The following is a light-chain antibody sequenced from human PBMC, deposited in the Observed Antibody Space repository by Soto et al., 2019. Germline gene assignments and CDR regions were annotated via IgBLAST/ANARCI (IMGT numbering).Light chain of an antibody. CDR1: HIITNNL. CDR3: QQYGDSEYT. CDR2: AAS. V-gene: IGKV3-20*01. J-gene: IGKJ2*01. Sequence: EIVLTQSPGTLSLSPGEGAVLSCRASHIITNNLLAWYRHKPGQAPRLLIYAASIRATGIPARFSGSGSGTDFTLTISRLEPEDFAMYYCQQYGDSEYTFGQGTSLEIK.